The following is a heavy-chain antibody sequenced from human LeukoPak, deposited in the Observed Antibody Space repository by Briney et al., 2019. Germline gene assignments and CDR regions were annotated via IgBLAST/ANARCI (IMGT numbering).Heavy chain of an antibody. CDR3: ARGDGYCSGGSCSGWFDP. J-gene: IGHJ5*02. D-gene: IGHD2-15*01. Sequence: SETLSLTCAVYGGSFSGYYWSWIRQPAGKGLEWIGRIYTSGSTNYNPSLKSRVTISVDTSKNQFSLKLSSVTAADTAVYYCARGDGYCSGGSCSGWFDPWGQGTLVTVSS. CDR1: GGSFSGYY. CDR2: IYTSGST. V-gene: IGHV4-59*10.